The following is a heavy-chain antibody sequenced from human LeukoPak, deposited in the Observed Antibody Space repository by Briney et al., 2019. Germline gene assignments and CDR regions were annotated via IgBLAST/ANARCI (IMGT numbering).Heavy chain of an antibody. J-gene: IGHJ4*02. Sequence: SSETLSLTCTVSRGSIRTYYWSWIRQSPGKGLEWIGYIYDSGTTKYNPSLKSRVTISVDTSKNQFSLKLSSVTAADTAVYYCARSAAEPPYYFDYWGPGILVTVSS. D-gene: IGHD6-25*01. V-gene: IGHV4-59*08. CDR1: RGSIRTYY. CDR2: IYDSGTT. CDR3: ARSAAEPPYYFDY.